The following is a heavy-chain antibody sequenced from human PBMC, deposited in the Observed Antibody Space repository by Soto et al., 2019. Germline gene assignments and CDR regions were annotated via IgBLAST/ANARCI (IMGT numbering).Heavy chain of an antibody. V-gene: IGHV3-23*01. Sequence: GGSLRLSCAAPGFTFSSYAMSWVRQAPGKGLEWVSAISGSGGSTYYADSVKGRFTISRDNSKNTLYLQMNSLRAEDTAVYYCSKATNPWFGAPVDYWGQGTLVTVSS. CDR2: ISGSGGST. D-gene: IGHD3-10*01. CDR3: SKATNPWFGAPVDY. J-gene: IGHJ4*02. CDR1: GFTFSSYA.